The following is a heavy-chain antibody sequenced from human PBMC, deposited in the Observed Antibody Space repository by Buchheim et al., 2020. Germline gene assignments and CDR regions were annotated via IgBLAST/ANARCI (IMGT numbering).Heavy chain of an antibody. V-gene: IGHV3-7*01. J-gene: IGHJ2*01. Sequence: EVQLVESGGGLVQPGGSLRLSCAASGFTFSSYWMSWVRQAPGKGLECVANIKQDGSEKYYVDSVKGRFTISRDNAKTSLYLQMNSLRAEDTAVYYCARDSLRWSQESWYFDLWGRGTL. CDR1: GFTFSSYW. D-gene: IGHD4-23*01. CDR2: IKQDGSEK. CDR3: ARDSLRWSQESWYFDL.